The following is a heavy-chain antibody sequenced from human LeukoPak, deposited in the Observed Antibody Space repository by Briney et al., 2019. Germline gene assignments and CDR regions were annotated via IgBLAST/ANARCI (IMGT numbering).Heavy chain of an antibody. V-gene: IGHV4-34*01. D-gene: IGHD3-9*01. CDR3: ARERVLRYFDWSHIYFDY. CDR1: GFTVSRNY. Sequence: PGGSLRLSCAASGFTVSRNYMSWVRQAPGKGLEWIGEINHSGSTNYNPSLKSRVTISVDTSKNQFSLKLSSVTAADTAVYYCARERVLRYFDWSHIYFDYWGQGTLVTVSS. J-gene: IGHJ4*02. CDR2: INHSGST.